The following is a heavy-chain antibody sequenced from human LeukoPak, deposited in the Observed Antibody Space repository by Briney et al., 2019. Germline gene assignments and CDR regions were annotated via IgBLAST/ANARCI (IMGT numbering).Heavy chain of an antibody. J-gene: IGHJ4*02. CDR2: INPSGGST. Sequence: GASVKVSCMASGYTFPRYYMHWVRQPPAQGLEWMGIINPSGGSTSYAQKLQGRLTQTRDISTNTVYMELSSLRSEDTAVYYCAREILYDSSGYYDYWGQGTLVTVSS. CDR1: GYTFPRYY. CDR3: AREILYDSSGYYDY. D-gene: IGHD3-22*01. V-gene: IGHV1-46*01.